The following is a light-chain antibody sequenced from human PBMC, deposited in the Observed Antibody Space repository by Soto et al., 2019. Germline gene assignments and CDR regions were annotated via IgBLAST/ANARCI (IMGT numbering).Light chain of an antibody. CDR1: QSVSSN. CDR3: QQYGRSPTWT. Sequence: EIVMTQSPATLSVSPGERATLSCRASQSVSSNLAWYQQKPGQAPRLLIYGASTRATGIPARFSGSGSGTEFTLTISSLQSEDFAMYYCQQYGRSPTWTFGQGTKVDIK. J-gene: IGKJ1*01. CDR2: GAS. V-gene: IGKV3-15*01.